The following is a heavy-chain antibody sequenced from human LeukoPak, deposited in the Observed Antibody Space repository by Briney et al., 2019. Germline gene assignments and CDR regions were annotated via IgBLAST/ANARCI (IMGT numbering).Heavy chain of an antibody. Sequence: PGGSLRLSCAASGFTFSSYWMSWVRQTPGKGVEWVANIKEDGSKDYYVDSVKGRFTISRDNAKNSLYLQMNSLRVEDSAVYYCARDAGGYDSWGQGTLVTVSS. CDR3: ARDAGGYDS. V-gene: IGHV3-7*01. D-gene: IGHD5-12*01. CDR1: GFTFSSYW. J-gene: IGHJ5*01. CDR2: IKEDGSKD.